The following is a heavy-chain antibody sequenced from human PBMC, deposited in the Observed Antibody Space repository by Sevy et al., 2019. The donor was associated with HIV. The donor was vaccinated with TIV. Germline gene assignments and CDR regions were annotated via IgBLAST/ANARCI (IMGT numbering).Heavy chain of an antibody. CDR3: TSSIVVPAAILYGGMDV. CDR1: GFTFSGSA. D-gene: IGHD2-2*01. J-gene: IGHJ6*02. CDR2: IRSKANSYAT. Sequence: GGSLRLSCAASGFTFSGSAMHWVRQASGKGLEWVGRIRSKANSYATAYAASVKGRFTISRDDSKNTEYLQMNSLKTEDTAVYYCTSSIVVPAAILYGGMDVWGQGTTVTVSS. V-gene: IGHV3-73*01.